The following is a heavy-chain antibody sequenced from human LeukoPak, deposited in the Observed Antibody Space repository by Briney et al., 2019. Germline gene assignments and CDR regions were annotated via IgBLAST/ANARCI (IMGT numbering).Heavy chain of an antibody. CDR1: RFTFSGYA. V-gene: IGHV3-30-3*01. Sequence: GGSLRLSCAAFRFTFSGYAMHWVRQAPGKGLEWVAVISYDGNNKNYADSVKGRFTISRDNSKNTLYLQMNSLRTGDTAVCYCARDNNGDYWGQGTLVTVSS. D-gene: IGHD2-8*01. CDR2: ISYDGNNK. CDR3: ARDNNGDY. J-gene: IGHJ4*02.